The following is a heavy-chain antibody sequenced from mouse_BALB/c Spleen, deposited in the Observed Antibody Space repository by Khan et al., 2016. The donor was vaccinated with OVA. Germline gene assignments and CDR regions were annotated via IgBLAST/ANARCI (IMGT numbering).Heavy chain of an antibody. V-gene: IGHV2-3*01. D-gene: IGHD2-3*01. J-gene: IGHJ4*01. CDR3: AKWGDGSTYAMDY. CDR1: GFSLTTYG. Sequence: VQLQESGPGLVAPSQSLSITCTVSGFSLTTYGVNWIRQPPGKGLEWLGVIWGDGSTNYHSALISRLTISKDNSKSQVFLKLNSLQTDDTATYYCAKWGDGSTYAMDYWGQGTSVTVSS. CDR2: IWGDGST.